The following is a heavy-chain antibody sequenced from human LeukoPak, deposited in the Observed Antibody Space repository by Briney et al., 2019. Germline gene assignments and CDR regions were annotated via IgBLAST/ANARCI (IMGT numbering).Heavy chain of an antibody. CDR3: ARDSRGYYGSGSYLDY. D-gene: IGHD3-10*01. V-gene: IGHV4-4*07. J-gene: IGHJ4*02. CDR2: VYTNGST. CDR1: GGSVSSYY. Sequence: SETLSLTCTVSGGSVSSYYWSWIRQPAGKGLEWIGRVYTNGSTNYNPSLKSRVTMSVDTSKNQFSLKLSSVTAADTAMYYCARDSRGYYGSGSYLDYWGQGTLVTDSS.